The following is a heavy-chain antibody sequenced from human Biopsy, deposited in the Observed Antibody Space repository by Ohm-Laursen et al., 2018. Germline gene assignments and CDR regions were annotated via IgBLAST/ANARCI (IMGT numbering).Heavy chain of an antibody. CDR3: ARMDCSGGSCHYYSYGMDV. J-gene: IGHJ6*02. CDR2: IHHSGST. Sequence: GTLFLTCTVSGVSITAYYWSWIRQPPGKGLECIGNIHHSGSTNYNPSLKSRLTISVDTSKNQFSLKLSSVTAADTAVYYCARMDCSGGSCHYYSYGMDVWGQGTTVTVSS. V-gene: IGHV4-4*09. CDR1: GVSITAYY. D-gene: IGHD2-15*01.